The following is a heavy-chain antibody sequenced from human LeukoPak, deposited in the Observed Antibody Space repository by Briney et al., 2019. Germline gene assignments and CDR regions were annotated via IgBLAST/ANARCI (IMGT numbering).Heavy chain of an antibody. V-gene: IGHV3-23*01. CDR2: ISASGANT. CDR3: AKDVGYCFGDSCSLFDY. Sequence: GGSLRLSCAASGFSFSSFGMAWVRQAPGKGLEWVSTISASGANTHYADSVKGRFTISRDNSKNTLHLQMNTLRVEDTALYYCAKDVGYCFGDSCSLFDYWGQGALVNVSS. J-gene: IGHJ4*02. D-gene: IGHD2-15*01. CDR1: GFSFSSFG.